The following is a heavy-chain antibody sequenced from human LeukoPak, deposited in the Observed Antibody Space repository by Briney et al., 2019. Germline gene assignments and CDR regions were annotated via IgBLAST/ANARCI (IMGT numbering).Heavy chain of an antibody. CDR1: GFTFSSYV. J-gene: IGHJ4*02. Sequence: PGGSQRLSCAASGFTFSSYVMNWVRQAPGKGLEWVSAISDRGGSTYYADSVKGRFTISRDNSNNTLYLQMNSLRAEDTAVYYCAKDEWDLLGGFDYWGQGTLVTVSS. CDR3: AKDEWDLLGGFDY. V-gene: IGHV3-23*01. CDR2: ISDRGGST. D-gene: IGHD1-26*01.